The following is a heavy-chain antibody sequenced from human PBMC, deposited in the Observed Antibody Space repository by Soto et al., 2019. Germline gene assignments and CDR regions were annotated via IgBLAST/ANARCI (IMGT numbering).Heavy chain of an antibody. CDR2: IIPMIETP. CDR3: ARGDSSWFSDV. CDR1: GGTFSTFA. D-gene: IGHD6-13*01. J-gene: IGHJ6*02. V-gene: IGHV1-69*01. Sequence: QVQLVQSGAEVKKPGSSVKVSCKASGGTFSTFAISWVRQVPGQGLEWMGGIIPMIETPNYAQRFQGRLTITADESTNTVYMDLSSLRSDDTAVYFCARGDSSWFSDVWGQGTTVIVS.